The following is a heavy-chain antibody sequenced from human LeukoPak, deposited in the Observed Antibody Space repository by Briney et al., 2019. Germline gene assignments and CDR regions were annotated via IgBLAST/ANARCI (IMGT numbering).Heavy chain of an antibody. V-gene: IGHV1-46*01. CDR1: GYTFTSFY. J-gene: IGHJ4*02. D-gene: IGHD2-2*01. CDR2: FNPSGVST. Sequence: ASVMVSCKASGYTFTSFYMHWVRHAPGQGLEWMGIFNPSGVSTTYAQKFQGRVTMTRDTSTNTVYMELSSLRSEDTALYYCARTGYCTKTSCPFDYWGQGTLVTVSS. CDR3: ARTGYCTKTSCPFDY.